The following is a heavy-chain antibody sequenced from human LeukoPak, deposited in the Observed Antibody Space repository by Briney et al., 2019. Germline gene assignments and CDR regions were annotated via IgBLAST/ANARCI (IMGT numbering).Heavy chain of an antibody. D-gene: IGHD1-7*01. CDR3: ARDTSVLELRKYYFDY. CDR1: GYTFTSYG. V-gene: IGHV1-3*01. CDR2: INAGNGNT. Sequence: EASVTVSCKASGYTFTSYGMHWVRQAPGQRLEWMGWINAGNGNTKYSQKFQGRVTITRDTSASTAYMELSSLRSEDTAVYYCARDTSVLELRKYYFDYWGQGTLVTVSS. J-gene: IGHJ4*02.